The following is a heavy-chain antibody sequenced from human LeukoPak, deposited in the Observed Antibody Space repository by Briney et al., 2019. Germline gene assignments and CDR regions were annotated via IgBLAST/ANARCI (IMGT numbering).Heavy chain of an antibody. V-gene: IGHV3-23*01. CDR3: AKDEGRAEMPITSFDH. D-gene: IGHD5-24*01. J-gene: IGHJ4*02. CDR2: TSGSGDIR. CDR1: GFTFSNYA. Sequence: PGGSLRLSCAASGFTFSNYAMSWVRQAPGKGPEWVSGTSGSGDIRYYADSVKGRFTISTDNSKKTLYLQMSSLRAEDTAIYYCAKDEGRAEMPITSFDHWGQGTLVTVSS.